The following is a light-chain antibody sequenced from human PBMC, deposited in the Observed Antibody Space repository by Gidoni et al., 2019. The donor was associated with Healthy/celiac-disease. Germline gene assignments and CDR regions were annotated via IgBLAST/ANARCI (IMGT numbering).Light chain of an antibody. Sequence: DIQMTQSPSTLSASVGDRVTITCRASQSINSWLAWYQQKPGKAPKLLIYKASSLESGVPSRFSGSGSGTEFTLTISSLQPDDFATYYCQQYNSYSQTFGQXTKVEIK. CDR2: KAS. CDR3: QQYNSYSQT. J-gene: IGKJ1*01. V-gene: IGKV1-5*03. CDR1: QSINSW.